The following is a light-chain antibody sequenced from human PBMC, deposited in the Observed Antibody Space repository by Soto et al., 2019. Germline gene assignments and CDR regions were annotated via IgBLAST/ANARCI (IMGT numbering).Light chain of an antibody. CDR3: QKANSLPLT. V-gene: IGKV1-12*01. J-gene: IGKJ4*01. Sequence: DIKMTQSPSPVSASVGDRVTITCRASQGISSWLAWYQQRPGKAPKLLIYAASSLQSGVPSRCSGSRSGTDFTLTTISLQPEDFATYYCQKANSLPLTFGGGTKVEVK. CDR2: AAS. CDR1: QGISSW.